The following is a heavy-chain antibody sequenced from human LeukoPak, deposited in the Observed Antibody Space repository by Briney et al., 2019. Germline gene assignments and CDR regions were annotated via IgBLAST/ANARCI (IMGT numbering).Heavy chain of an antibody. CDR2: IYSGGST. CDR3: AKGRLLPYYFDY. Sequence: PGGSLRLSCAASGFTVSSNYMSWVRQAPGKGLEWVSVIYSGGSTYYADSVKGRFTISRDNSKNTLYLQMNSLRAEDTAVCYCAKGRLLPYYFDYWGQGTLVTVSS. D-gene: IGHD3-22*01. V-gene: IGHV3-53*01. J-gene: IGHJ4*02. CDR1: GFTVSSNY.